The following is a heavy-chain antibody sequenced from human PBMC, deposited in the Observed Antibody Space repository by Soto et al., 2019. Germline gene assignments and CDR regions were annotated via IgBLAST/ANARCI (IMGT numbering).Heavy chain of an antibody. CDR1: GGSISSSSYY. J-gene: IGHJ6*02. D-gene: IGHD6-13*01. CDR2: IYYSGST. V-gene: IGHV4-39*01. Sequence: SETLSLTCTVSGGSISSSSYYWGWIRQPPGKGLEWIGSIYYSGSTYYNPSLKSRVTISVDTSKNQFSLKLSSVTAADTAVYYCARHGTGSSSWLPLYYYYGMDVWGQGATVTVSS. CDR3: ARHGTGSSSWLPLYYYYGMDV.